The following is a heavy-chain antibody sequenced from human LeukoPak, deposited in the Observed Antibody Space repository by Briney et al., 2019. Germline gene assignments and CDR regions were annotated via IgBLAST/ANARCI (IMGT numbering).Heavy chain of an antibody. J-gene: IGHJ3*02. CDR2: MNPNSGNT. V-gene: IGHV1-8*01. CDR3: ARHGGMVRGFSDAFDI. D-gene: IGHD3-10*01. Sequence: ASVKVSCKASGYTFTSYDINWVRQATGQGLEWMGWMNPNSGNTGYAQKFQGRVTMTRNTSISTAYMELSSLRSEDTAVYYCARHGGMVRGFSDAFDIWGQGTVVTISA. CDR1: GYTFTSYD.